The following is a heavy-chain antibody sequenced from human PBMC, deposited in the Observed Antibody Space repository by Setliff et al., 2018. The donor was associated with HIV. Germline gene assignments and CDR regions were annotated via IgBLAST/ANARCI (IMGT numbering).Heavy chain of an antibody. V-gene: IGHV1-2*06. J-gene: IGHJ3*02. D-gene: IGHD3-9*01. CDR2: INPNTGDT. Sequence: ASVKVSCKASGYTFTGYFIHWVRQAPGQGLEWMGRINPNTGDTNYAQKFQDRITMTRDTSINTAYMELSRLRSDDTAVYYCAREYDVLTGYYISAFDIWGQGTMVTVSS. CDR3: AREYDVLTGYYISAFDI. CDR1: GYTFTGYF.